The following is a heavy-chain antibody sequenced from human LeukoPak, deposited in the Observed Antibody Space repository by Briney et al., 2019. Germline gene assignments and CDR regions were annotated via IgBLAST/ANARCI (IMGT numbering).Heavy chain of an antibody. CDR2: IIPIFGTA. J-gene: IGHJ6*02. Sequence: ASVKVSCKASGYTFTGYYMHWVRQAPGQGLEWMGGIIPIFGTANYAQKFQGRVTITADESTSTAYMELSSLRSEDTAVYYCARDDIVVVPAAHYYGMDVWGQGTTVTVSS. CDR1: GYTFTGYY. D-gene: IGHD2-2*01. V-gene: IGHV1-69*13. CDR3: ARDDIVVVPAAHYYGMDV.